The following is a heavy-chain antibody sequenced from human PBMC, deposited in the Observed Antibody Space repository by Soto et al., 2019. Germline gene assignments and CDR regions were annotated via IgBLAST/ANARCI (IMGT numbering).Heavy chain of an antibody. CDR2: IYTSGST. CDR1: GGYISSYY. J-gene: IGHJ6*02. V-gene: IGHV4-4*07. Sequence: QVQLQESGPGLVKPSETLSLTCTVSGGYISSYYWSWLRQPAGKGLAWSGRIYTSGSTNYNPSLKSRVTLSVDTSKNQFSLKLSSVTAADTAVYYCAREDIVVVVAATPWYYYYGMDVWGQGTTVTVSS. CDR3: AREDIVVVVAATPWYYYYGMDV. D-gene: IGHD2-15*01.